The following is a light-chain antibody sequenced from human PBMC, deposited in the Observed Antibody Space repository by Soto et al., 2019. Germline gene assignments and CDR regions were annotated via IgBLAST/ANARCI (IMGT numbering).Light chain of an antibody. Sequence: DIQMTQSPSSLSASVGDRVTITCRASQSISSYLNWYQQKPGKAPKLLIYAASSLQSGVPSRFSGSGSGTDFTLIISSLQPEDFATYYCQQSYSTPGITFGQGTRLEIK. J-gene: IGKJ5*01. CDR3: QQSYSTPGIT. V-gene: IGKV1-39*01. CDR1: QSISSY. CDR2: AAS.